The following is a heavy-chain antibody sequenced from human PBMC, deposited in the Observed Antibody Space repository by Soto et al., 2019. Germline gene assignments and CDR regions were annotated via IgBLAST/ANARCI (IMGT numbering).Heavy chain of an antibody. Sequence: EVQLVESGGGLVKPGGSLRLSCAASGFTFSSYSMNWVRQAPGKGLEWVSSISSSSSYIYYADSVKGRFTISRDNAKNSLYLQMNSLRAEDTAVYYCARVGLLGVAATPDAFDIWGQGTMVTVSS. D-gene: IGHD2-15*01. J-gene: IGHJ3*02. V-gene: IGHV3-21*01. CDR3: ARVGLLGVAATPDAFDI. CDR1: GFTFSSYS. CDR2: ISSSSSYI.